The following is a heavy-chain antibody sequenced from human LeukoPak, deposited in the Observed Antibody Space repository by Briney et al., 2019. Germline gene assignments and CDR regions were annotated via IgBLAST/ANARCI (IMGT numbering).Heavy chain of an antibody. D-gene: IGHD1-14*01. J-gene: IGHJ4*02. V-gene: IGHV3-53*01. CDR2: LYSDGNT. CDR1: GFTVITNG. Sequence: PGGSLRLSCAASGFTVITNGMTWVRQAPGKGLEWVSVLYSDGNTKYADSVKGRFTISRDNSKNTLYLEMNSLSPDDTAVYYCARGVEPLAANTLAYWGQGTLVTVSS. CDR3: ARGVEPLAANTLAY.